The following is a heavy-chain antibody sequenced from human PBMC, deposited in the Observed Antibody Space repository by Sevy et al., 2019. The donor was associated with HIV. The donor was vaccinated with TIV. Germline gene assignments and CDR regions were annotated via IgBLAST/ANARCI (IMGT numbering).Heavy chain of an antibody. J-gene: IGHJ4*02. CDR2: ISAYNGNT. CDR3: ASDGPRIAAAGPVLY. V-gene: IGHV1-18*01. CDR1: GYTFTSYG. D-gene: IGHD6-13*01. Sequence: ASVKVSCKASGYTFTSYGISWVRQAPGQGLEWMGWISAYNGNTNYAQKLQGRVTMTTDTSTRTAYMELRSLRSDDTAVYYCASDGPRIAAAGPVLYWGQGTLVTVSS.